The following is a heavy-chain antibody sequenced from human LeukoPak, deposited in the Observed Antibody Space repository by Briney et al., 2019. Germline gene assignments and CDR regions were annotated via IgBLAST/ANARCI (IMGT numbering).Heavy chain of an antibody. V-gene: IGHV4-34*01. D-gene: IGHD5-18*01. CDR3: ARGDDSYGSLLDY. CDR1: GGSFSGYY. J-gene: IGHJ4*02. Sequence: PSETLSLTCAVYGGSFSGYYWSWIRQPPGKGLEWIGEINHSGSTNYNPSLKSRVTISVDTSKNQFSLKLSSVTAADTAVYYCARGDDSYGSLLDYWGQGTLVTVSS. CDR2: INHSGST.